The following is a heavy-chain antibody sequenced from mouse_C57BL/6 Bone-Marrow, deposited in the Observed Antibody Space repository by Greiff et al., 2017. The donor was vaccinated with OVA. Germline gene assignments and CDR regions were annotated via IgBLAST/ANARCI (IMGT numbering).Heavy chain of an antibody. CDR1: GFNIKDDY. Sequence: DVKLQESGAELVRPGASVKLSCPASGFNIKDDYMHWVKQRPEQGLEWIGWIDPENGDTEYASKFQGKATITADTSSNTAYLQLSSLTSEDTAVYYCTSYGNFDDWGQGTTLTVSS. V-gene: IGHV14-4*01. CDR3: TSYGNFDD. J-gene: IGHJ2*01. D-gene: IGHD2-1*01. CDR2: IDPENGDT.